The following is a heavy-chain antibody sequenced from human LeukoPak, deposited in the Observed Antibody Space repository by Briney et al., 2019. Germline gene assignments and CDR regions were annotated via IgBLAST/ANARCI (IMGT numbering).Heavy chain of an antibody. J-gene: IGHJ4*02. CDR2: ISGSGGST. Sequence: GGSLRLSCAASGFTFSSYVMSWVRQAPGKGLEWVSDISGSGGSTYYADSVKGRFTMSRDNSRNTVYLQMDSLRDEDTAVYNCTRDSSGYYSNFDYWGQGTLVTVSS. CDR3: TRDSSGYYSNFDY. V-gene: IGHV3-23*01. D-gene: IGHD3-22*01. CDR1: GFTFSSYV.